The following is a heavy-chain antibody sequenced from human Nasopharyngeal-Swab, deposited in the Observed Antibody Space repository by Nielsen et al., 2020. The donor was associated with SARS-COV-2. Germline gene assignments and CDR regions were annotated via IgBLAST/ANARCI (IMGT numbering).Heavy chain of an antibody. CDR2: ISNSGSTI. V-gene: IGHV3-11*01. J-gene: IGHJ4*02. Sequence: GESLKISCAASGFTFSDYYMSWIRQAPGKGLEWVSYISNSGSTIYYADSVKGRFTISRDNAKNSVYLQMSSLRAEDTAVYYWAKEGIVGGSPLLVGFDCWGQGTLVTVSS. CDR3: AKEGIVGGSPLLVGFDC. D-gene: IGHD1-26*01. CDR1: GFTFSDYY.